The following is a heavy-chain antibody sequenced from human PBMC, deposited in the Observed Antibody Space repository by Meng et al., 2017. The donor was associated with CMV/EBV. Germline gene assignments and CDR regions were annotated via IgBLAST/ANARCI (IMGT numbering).Heavy chain of an antibody. V-gene: IGHV3-23*01. J-gene: IGHJ4*02. CDR2: ISGSGGST. Sequence: YCAASGFTFSSYAMSWVRQAPGKGLEWVSAISGSGGSTYYADSVKGRFTISRDNSKNTLYLQMNSLRAEDTAVYYCAKWSSSGWLDYWGQGTLVTVSS. CDR1: GFTFSSYA. CDR3: AKWSSSGWLDY. D-gene: IGHD6-19*01.